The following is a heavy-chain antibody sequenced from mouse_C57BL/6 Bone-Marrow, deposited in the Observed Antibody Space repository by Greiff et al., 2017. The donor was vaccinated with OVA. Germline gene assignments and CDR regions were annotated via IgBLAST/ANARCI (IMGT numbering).Heavy chain of an antibody. J-gene: IGHJ2*01. CDR3: ASPGEFIT. D-gene: IGHD1-1*01. CDR1: GYTFTSYW. CDR2: IYPGSGST. Sequence: QVQLKQSGAELVKPGASVKMSCKASGYTFTSYWITWVKQRPGQGLAWIGDIYPGSGSTNYNEKFKSKATLTVDTSSSTAYMQLSSLTSEDSAVYYCASPGEFITWGQGTTLTVSS. V-gene: IGHV1-55*01.